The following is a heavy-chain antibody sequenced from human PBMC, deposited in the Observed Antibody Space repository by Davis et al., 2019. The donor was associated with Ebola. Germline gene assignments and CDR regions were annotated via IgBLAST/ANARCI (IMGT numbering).Heavy chain of an antibody. CDR1: GFTFSSFA. CDR3: ARDLPGGDWYFDL. J-gene: IGHJ2*01. V-gene: IGHV3-64*04. CDR2: ISSSGGST. D-gene: IGHD1-14*01. Sequence: GESLKISCSASGFTFSSFAMHWVRQAPGKGLKYVSAISSSGGSTYYADSVKGRFTISRDNSKNTLYLQMSSLRAEDTAVYYCARDLPGGDWYFDLWGRGTLVTVSS.